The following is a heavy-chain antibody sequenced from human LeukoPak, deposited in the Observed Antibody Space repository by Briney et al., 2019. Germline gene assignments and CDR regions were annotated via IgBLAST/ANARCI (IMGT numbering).Heavy chain of an antibody. D-gene: IGHD3-10*01. V-gene: IGHV3-30*02. CDR1: GFTFSSYG. CDR2: IRYDGSNK. J-gene: IGHJ6*03. Sequence: PGGSLRLSCAASGFTFSSYGMHWVRQAPGKGLEWVAFIRYDGSNKYYADSVKGRFTISRDNSKNTLYLQMNSLRAEDTAVYYCAKDFLGRGTMVRGVIIMEYMDVWGKGTTVTISS. CDR3: AKDFLGRGTMVRGVIIMEYMDV.